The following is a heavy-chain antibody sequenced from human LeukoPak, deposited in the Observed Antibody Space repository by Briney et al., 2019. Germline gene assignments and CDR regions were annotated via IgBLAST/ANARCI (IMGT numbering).Heavy chain of an antibody. V-gene: IGHV4-59*01. CDR2: NYYSGNP. J-gene: IGHJ6*02. CDR3: ARNRATRAGYYYYGMDV. D-gene: IGHD1-26*01. CDR1: GDSISSYY. Sequence: SETLSLTCTVPGDSISSYYWSWIRQPPGRVLGWIGHNYYSGNPHNNPPLKSQDTISVDTTKNQFSLKLSSVTAADTAVYYCARNRATRAGYYYYGMDVWGQGTTVTVSS.